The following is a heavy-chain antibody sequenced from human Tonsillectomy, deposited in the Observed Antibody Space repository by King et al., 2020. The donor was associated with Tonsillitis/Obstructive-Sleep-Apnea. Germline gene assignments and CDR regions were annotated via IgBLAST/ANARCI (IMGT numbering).Heavy chain of an antibody. CDR1: GYSFSNYW. J-gene: IGHJ6*03. D-gene: IGHD6-13*01. Sequence: VQLVESGVDVKKPGESLKISCKASGYSFSNYWIDWVRQMPGKGLEWMGIINPADSNTRYRPSFQGQVTISADKSISTVYLQWSSLKASDTAVYYCARSSRWSLFYNYYGGVWGKGTTVTVSS. V-gene: IGHV5-51*01. CDR3: ARSSRWSLFYNYYGGV. CDR2: INPADSNT.